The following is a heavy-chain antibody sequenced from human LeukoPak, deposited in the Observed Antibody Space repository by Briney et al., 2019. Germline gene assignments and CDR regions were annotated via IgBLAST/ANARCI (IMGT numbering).Heavy chain of an antibody. V-gene: IGHV3-7*01. Sequence: GGSLRLSCAASGFTFSRHWLTWVRQAPGRGLEYVASIKQGGTEKYYADSVKCRFTVSRDDAKNSLYLHMNSLSAGDTAVYYCVRGPNYGARVDYLDSWGQGTKVTVSS. CDR2: IKQGGTEK. J-gene: IGHJ4*02. CDR1: GFTFSRHW. D-gene: IGHD4-17*01. CDR3: VRGPNYGARVDYLDS.